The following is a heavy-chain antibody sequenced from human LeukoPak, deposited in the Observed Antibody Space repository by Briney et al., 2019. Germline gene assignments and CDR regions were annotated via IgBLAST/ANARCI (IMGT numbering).Heavy chain of an antibody. Sequence: SVKVSCKASGGTFSSYAISWVRQAPGQGLEWMGGIIPIFGTANYAQKFQGRVTITADESTSPAYMELSSLRSEDTAVYYCARGGPVWQLVRDYYYYMDVWGKGTTVTVSS. CDR1: GGTFSSYA. D-gene: IGHD6-6*01. V-gene: IGHV1-69*13. CDR2: IIPIFGTA. J-gene: IGHJ6*03. CDR3: ARGGPVWQLVRDYYYYMDV.